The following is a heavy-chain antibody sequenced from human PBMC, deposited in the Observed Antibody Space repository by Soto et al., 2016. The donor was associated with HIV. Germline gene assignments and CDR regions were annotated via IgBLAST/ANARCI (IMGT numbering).Heavy chain of an antibody. D-gene: IGHD3-10*01. CDR3: ARDRGYYYGSGSSKAVYYYGMDV. CDR1: GFTFDDYG. J-gene: IGHJ6*02. V-gene: IGHV3-20*04. Sequence: EVQLVESGGGVVRPGGSLRLSCAASGFTFDDYGMSWVRQAPGKGLEWVSGINWNGGSTGYVDSVKGRFTIFRDNAKNSLYLQMNSLRVEDTALYYCARDRGYYYGSGSSKAVYYYGMDVWGQGT. CDR2: INWNGGST.